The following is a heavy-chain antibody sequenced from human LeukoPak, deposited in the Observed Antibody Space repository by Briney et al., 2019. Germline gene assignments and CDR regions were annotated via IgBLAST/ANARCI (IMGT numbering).Heavy chain of an antibody. V-gene: IGHV3-66*01. D-gene: IGHD6-19*01. J-gene: IGHJ5*02. Sequence: GGSLRLSCAASGFTVSSNYMSWVRQAPGKGLEWVSVIYSGGSTYYADSVKGRFTISRDNSKNTLYLQMNSLRAEDTAVYYCARAPKQWLVLNWFDPWGQGTLVTVSS. CDR1: GFTVSSNY. CDR3: ARAPKQWLVLNWFDP. CDR2: IYSGGST.